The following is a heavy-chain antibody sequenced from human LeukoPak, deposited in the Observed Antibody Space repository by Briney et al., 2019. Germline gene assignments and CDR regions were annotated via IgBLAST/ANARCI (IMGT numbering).Heavy chain of an antibody. CDR1: GRSISSSSYY. V-gene: IGHV4-39*01. CDR3: ARLRRSDGYYDSSGDYYPLGYFDL. CDR2: IYYSGST. D-gene: IGHD3-22*01. Sequence: SDTLSLTCTVSGRSISSSSYYWDWVRQPPGKGREWIGTIYYSGSTYYNPSLKSRVTISVDTSKTQFSLNLRSVPPPDTAVYSCARLRRSDGYYDSSGDYYPLGYFDLWGQGTLVTVSS. J-gene: IGHJ4*02.